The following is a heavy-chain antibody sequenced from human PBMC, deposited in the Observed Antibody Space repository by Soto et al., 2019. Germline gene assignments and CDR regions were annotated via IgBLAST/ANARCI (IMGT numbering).Heavy chain of an antibody. CDR3: ATQEVGGSYVYTFDP. CDR1: GGSITSSSYY. D-gene: IGHD1-26*01. CDR2: IYYSGST. J-gene: IGHJ5*02. V-gene: IGHV4-39*01. Sequence: SETLSLTCTVSGGSITSSSYYWGWIRQPPGKGLEWIGSIYYSGSTYYNPSLKSRVTISVDTSKNQFSLKLSSVTAADTAVYYCATQEVGGSYVYTFDPWGQGSLVTVSS.